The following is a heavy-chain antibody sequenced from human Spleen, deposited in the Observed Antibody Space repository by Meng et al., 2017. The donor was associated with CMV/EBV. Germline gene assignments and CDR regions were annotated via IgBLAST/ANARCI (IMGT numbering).Heavy chain of an antibody. J-gene: IGHJ6*02. V-gene: IGHV1-2*02. CDR1: GYTLTDVFTGYY. CDR3: ASQIATYGMDV. Sequence: ASVKVSCKAFGYTLTDVFTGYYVHWVRQAPGQGLEWMGWINPDSGGTIYAPKFQGRVILTSDTSITTASLELTSLRSDDTAVYYCASQIATYGMDVWGQGTTVTVSS. CDR2: INPDSGGT. D-gene: IGHD2-21*01.